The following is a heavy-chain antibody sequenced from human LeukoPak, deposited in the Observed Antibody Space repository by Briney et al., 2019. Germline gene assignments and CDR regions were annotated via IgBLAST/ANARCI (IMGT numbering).Heavy chain of an antibody. Sequence: SETLSLTCSVSGGPITEYYWSWIRQPPGKELEWIGYLYYSGSTNYNPSLKSRVTISVDTSKDQFSLNLTSVTAAGTAVYYCSRGISGNYYAVDIWGEGTMVTVSS. CDR1: GGPITEYY. V-gene: IGHV4-59*01. CDR2: LYYSGST. CDR3: SRGISGNYYAVDI. J-gene: IGHJ3*02. D-gene: IGHD1-26*01.